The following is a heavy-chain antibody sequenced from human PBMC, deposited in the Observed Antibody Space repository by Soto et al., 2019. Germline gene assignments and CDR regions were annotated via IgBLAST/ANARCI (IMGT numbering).Heavy chain of an antibody. D-gene: IGHD2-2*01. CDR1: GFTFSSYA. CDR3: ARDRATIVVVPAAHMDV. V-gene: IGHV3-30-3*01. J-gene: IGHJ6*02. CDR2: ISYDGSNK. Sequence: GGSLRLSCAASGFTFSSYAMHWVRQAPGKGLEWVAVISYDGSNKYYADSVKGRFTISRDNSKNTLYLQMNSLRAEDTAVYYCARDRATIVVVPAAHMDVWGQGTTVTVS.